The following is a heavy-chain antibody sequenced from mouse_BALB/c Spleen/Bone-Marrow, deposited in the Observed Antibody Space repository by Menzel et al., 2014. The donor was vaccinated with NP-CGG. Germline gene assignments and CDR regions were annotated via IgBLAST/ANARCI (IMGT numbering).Heavy chain of an antibody. Sequence: EVQLQQSGTVLARPGASVKMSCKAFGYSFTSYWMHWVKQRPGQGLEWIGAFYPGNSDTTYNQKFKGKAKLTAVTSASTAYMELSSLTNEDSAVYYCTFLVKEDFAYWGQGTLVTVSA. D-gene: IGHD2-10*02. V-gene: IGHV1-5*01. J-gene: IGHJ3*01. CDR2: FYPGNSDT. CDR1: GYSFTSYW. CDR3: TFLVKEDFAY.